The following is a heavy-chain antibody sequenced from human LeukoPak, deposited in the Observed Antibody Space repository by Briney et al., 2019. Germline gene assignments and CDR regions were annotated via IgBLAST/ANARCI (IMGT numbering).Heavy chain of an antibody. Sequence: SETLSLTCAVSGYSISSGYYWGWIRQPPGKGLEWIGSIYHSGSTYYNPSLKSRVTISVDTSKNQFSLKLSSVTAADTAVYYCSRGSYGPDYWGQGTLVTVSS. CDR3: SRGSYGPDY. V-gene: IGHV4-38-2*01. CDR2: IYHSGST. CDR1: GYSISSGYY. D-gene: IGHD5-18*01. J-gene: IGHJ4*02.